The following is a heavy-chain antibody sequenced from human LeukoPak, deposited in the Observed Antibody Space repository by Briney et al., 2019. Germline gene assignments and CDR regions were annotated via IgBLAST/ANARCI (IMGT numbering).Heavy chain of an antibody. CDR1: GFTFSSYA. V-gene: IGHV3-30-3*01. D-gene: IGHD3-22*01. CDR3: ARALPITMIVVVNPGAFDI. Sequence: GRSLRLSCAASGFTFSSYAMHWVRQAPGKGLEWVAVISYDGSNKYYADSVKGRFTISRDNSKNTLYLQMNSLRAEDTAVYYCARALPITMIVVVNPGAFDIWGQGTMVTVSS. CDR2: ISYDGSNK. J-gene: IGHJ3*02.